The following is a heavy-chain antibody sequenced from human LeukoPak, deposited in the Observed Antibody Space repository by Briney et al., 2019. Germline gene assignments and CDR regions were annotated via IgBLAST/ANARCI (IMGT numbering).Heavy chain of an antibody. CDR3: AMRMPQSLTPGAFDI. Sequence: ASVKVSCTASGYTFTSYAMHWVRQAPEQRLEWMGWINAGNGNTKYSQKFQGRVTITRDTSASTAYMELSSLRSEDTAVYYCAMRMPQSLTPGAFDIWGQGTMVTVSS. J-gene: IGHJ3*02. CDR1: GYTFTSYA. D-gene: IGHD2-15*01. CDR2: INAGNGNT. V-gene: IGHV1-3*01.